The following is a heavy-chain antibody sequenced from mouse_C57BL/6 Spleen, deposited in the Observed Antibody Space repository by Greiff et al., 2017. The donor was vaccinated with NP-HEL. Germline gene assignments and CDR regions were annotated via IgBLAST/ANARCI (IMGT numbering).Heavy chain of an antibody. CDR1: GFTFSDYG. CDR3: ARGEVAPYYYAMDY. V-gene: IGHV5-17*01. CDR2: ISSGSSTI. J-gene: IGHJ4*01. Sequence: EVMLVESGGGLVKPGGSLKLSCAASGFTFSDYGMHWVRQAPEKGLEWVAYISSGSSTIYYADTVKGRFTISRDNAKNTLFLQMTSLRSEDTAMYYCARGEVAPYYYAMDYWGQGTSVTVSS. D-gene: IGHD1-1*01.